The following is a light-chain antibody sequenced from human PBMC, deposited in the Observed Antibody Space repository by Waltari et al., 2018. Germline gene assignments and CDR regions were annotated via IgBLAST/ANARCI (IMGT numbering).Light chain of an antibody. CDR1: SSDVGSYNL. CDR3: CSYAGSSTL. CDR2: AVS. Sequence: QSALTQPASVSGSPGQSITISCTGTSSDVGSYNLVSWYQQHPGKAPKLMIYAVSKRPSGVSNLFAGSKSGNTASLTISVLQAEDEADYYCCSYAGSSTLFGGGTKLTVL. J-gene: IGLJ3*02. V-gene: IGLV2-23*02.